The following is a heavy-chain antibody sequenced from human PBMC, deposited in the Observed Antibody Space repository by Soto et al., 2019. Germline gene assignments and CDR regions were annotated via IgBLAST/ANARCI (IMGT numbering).Heavy chain of an antibody. D-gene: IGHD6-13*01. CDR2: IYYSGST. Sequence: PSETLALTCTVSGGSISSGGYYWSWIRQHPGKGLEWIGYIYYSGSTYYNPSLKSRVTISVDTSKNQFSLKLSSVTAADTAVYYCARLNPGLAAAGGSSYYYYYYGMDVWGQGTTVTVSS. J-gene: IGHJ6*02. CDR1: GGSISSGGYY. CDR3: ARLNPGLAAAGGSSYYYYYYGMDV. V-gene: IGHV4-31*03.